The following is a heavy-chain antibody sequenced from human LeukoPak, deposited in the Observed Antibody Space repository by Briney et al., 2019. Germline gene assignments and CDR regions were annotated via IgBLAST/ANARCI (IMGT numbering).Heavy chain of an antibody. D-gene: IGHD6-13*01. V-gene: IGHV4-34*01. Sequence: SETLSLTCAVYGGSFSGYYWSWIRQPPGKGLEWIGEINHSGSTNYNPSLKSRVTISVDTSKNQFSLKLSSVTAADTAVYYCARELRAAAARYGANCFDPWGQGTLVTVSS. J-gene: IGHJ5*02. CDR2: INHSGST. CDR3: ARELRAAAARYGANCFDP. CDR1: GGSFSGYY.